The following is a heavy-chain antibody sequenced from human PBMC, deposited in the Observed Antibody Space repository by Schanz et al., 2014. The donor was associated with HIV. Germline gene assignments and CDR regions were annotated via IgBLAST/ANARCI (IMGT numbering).Heavy chain of an antibody. CDR2: ISIGGETT. CDR3: ARRDYGDYYYYYGMDV. D-gene: IGHD4-17*01. CDR1: GFTFSSHN. Sequence: EVQLVESGGGLVKPGGSLRLSCAASGFTFSSHNINWVRQAPGKGLAWVSGISIGGETTYYADSVKGRFTISRDNSKNTLYLQMNSLRAEDTAVYYCARRDYGDYYYYYGMDVWGQGTTVTVSS. J-gene: IGHJ6*02. V-gene: IGHV3-66*02.